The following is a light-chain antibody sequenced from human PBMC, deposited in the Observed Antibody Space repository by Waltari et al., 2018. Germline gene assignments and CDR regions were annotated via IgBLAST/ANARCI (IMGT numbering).Light chain of an antibody. CDR2: EAS. J-gene: IGKJ1*01. Sequence: EIVLTQSPGTLSLSPGERATLSCRASQSVGRYLAWYQQKPGQAPRLRIYEASTRATGIPDRLSGSGAGTDFSLTISRRESEDFAVYYCQKYVNLPATFGQGTKVEIK. CDR3: QKYVNLPAT. CDR1: QSVGRY. V-gene: IGKV3-20*01.